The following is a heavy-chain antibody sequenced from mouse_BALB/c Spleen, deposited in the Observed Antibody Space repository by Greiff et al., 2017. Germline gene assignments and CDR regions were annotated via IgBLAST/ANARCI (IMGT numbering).Heavy chain of an antibody. CDR1: GFTFSNYW. CDR3: TRKAYYGSSSDY. V-gene: IGHV6-6*02. D-gene: IGHD1-1*01. Sequence: EVKLIESGGGLVQPGGSMKLSCVASGFTFSNYWMNWVRQSPEKGLEWVAEIRLKSNNYATHYAESVKGRFTISRDDSKSSVYLQMNNLRAEDTGIYYCTRKAYYGSSSDYWGQGTTLTVSS. CDR2: IRLKSNNYAT. J-gene: IGHJ2*01.